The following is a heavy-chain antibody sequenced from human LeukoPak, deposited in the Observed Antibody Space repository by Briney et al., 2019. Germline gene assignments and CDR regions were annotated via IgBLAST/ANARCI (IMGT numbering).Heavy chain of an antibody. D-gene: IGHD3-22*01. V-gene: IGHV3-23*01. CDR3: ARGRTYYYDSSGLH. CDR1: GFTFSSYA. CDR2: ISGSGGST. J-gene: IGHJ4*02. Sequence: GGSLRLSCAASGFTFSSYAMSWVRQAPGKGLEWVSAISGSGGSTYYADSVKGRFTISRDNSKNSLYLQMNSLRAEDTAVYYCARGRTYYYDSSGLHWGQGTLVTVSS.